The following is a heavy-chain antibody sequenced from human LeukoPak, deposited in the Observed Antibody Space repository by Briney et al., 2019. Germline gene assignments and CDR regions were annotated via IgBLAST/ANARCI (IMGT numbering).Heavy chain of an antibody. D-gene: IGHD3/OR15-3a*01. V-gene: IGHV4-39*07. CDR3: ARTWGTGYYMIDWFDP. J-gene: IGHJ5*02. Sequence: SETLSLTCTVSGGSISSGSYYWGWIRQPPGKGLEWIGSIYYSGSTYYNPSLKSRVTISVDTSKNQFSLKLSSVTAADTAVYYCARTWGTGYYMIDWFDPWGQGTLVTVSS. CDR2: IYYSGST. CDR1: GGSISSGSYY.